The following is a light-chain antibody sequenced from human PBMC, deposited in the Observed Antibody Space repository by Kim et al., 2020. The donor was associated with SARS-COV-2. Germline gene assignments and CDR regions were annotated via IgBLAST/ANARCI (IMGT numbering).Light chain of an antibody. CDR2: DVI. V-gene: IGLV2-14*03. Sequence: QSALTQPASVSGSPGQSITISCTGTSSDVGDYDYVSWYQHHLGKAPKLIIYDVIKRPSEISNRFSGSKSGNTASLTISGLQAEDEADYYCSSYTSSNTWVFGGGTQLTVL. J-gene: IGLJ3*02. CDR3: SSYTSSNTWV. CDR1: SSDVGDYDY.